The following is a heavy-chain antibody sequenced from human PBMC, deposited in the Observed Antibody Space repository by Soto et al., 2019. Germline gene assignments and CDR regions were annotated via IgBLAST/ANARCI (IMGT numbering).Heavy chain of an antibody. CDR2: INHSGST. V-gene: IGHV4-34*01. CDR3: ARPYYYGSGSYIT. J-gene: IGHJ6*02. D-gene: IGHD3-10*01. CDR1: GGSFSGYY. Sequence: QVQLQQWGAGLLKPSETLSLTCAVYGGSFSGYYWSWIRQPPGKGLEWIGEINHSGSTNYNPSLKGRVTISVDASKSQFSLKLSSVTAADTAVYYCARPYYYGSGSYITWGQGTTVTVSS.